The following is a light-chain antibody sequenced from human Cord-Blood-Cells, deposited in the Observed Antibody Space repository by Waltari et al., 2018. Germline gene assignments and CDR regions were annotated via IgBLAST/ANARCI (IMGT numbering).Light chain of an antibody. CDR1: SSDVGGYNY. Sequence: QSALTQPASVSGSPGQSITISCTGTSSDVGGYNYVSWYQQQPGKAPKLMIYDVSIRPSGVSNRVSGSNSGNTASRTIAGLQAEDEADYYCSSYTSSSWVFGGGTKLTVL. CDR3: SSYTSSSWV. CDR2: DVS. V-gene: IGLV2-14*03. J-gene: IGLJ3*02.